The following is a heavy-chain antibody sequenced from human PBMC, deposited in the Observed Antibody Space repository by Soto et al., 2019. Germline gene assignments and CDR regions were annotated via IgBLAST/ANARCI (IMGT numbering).Heavy chain of an antibody. J-gene: IGHJ4*02. CDR2: IYYSGST. CDR3: ARDRYYYDSSGYPKGVYFDY. CDR1: GGSISSYY. Sequence: PSETLSLTCTVSGGSISSYYWSWIRQPPGKGLEWIGYIYYSGSTNYNPSLKSRVTISVDTSKNQFSLKLSSVTAADTAVYYCARDRYYYDSSGYPKGVYFDYWGQGTLVTVSS. V-gene: IGHV4-59*01. D-gene: IGHD3-22*01.